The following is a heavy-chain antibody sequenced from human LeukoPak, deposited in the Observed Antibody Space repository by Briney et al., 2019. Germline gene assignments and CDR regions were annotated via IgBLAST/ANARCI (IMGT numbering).Heavy chain of an antibody. J-gene: IGHJ5*02. CDR1: GGTFSSYA. Sequence: ASVKVSCKASGGTFSSYAISWVRQAPGQGLEWMGRIIPILGIANYAQKFQGRVTITADKSTSTAYMELSSLRSEDTAAYYCARVIVSGTTMVGGWFDPWGQGTLVTVSS. CDR3: ARVIVSGTTMVGGWFDP. V-gene: IGHV1-69*04. D-gene: IGHD1-7*01. CDR2: IIPILGIA.